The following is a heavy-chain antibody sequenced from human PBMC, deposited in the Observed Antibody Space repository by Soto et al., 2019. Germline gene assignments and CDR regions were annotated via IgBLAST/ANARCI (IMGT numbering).Heavy chain of an antibody. CDR2: ISGSGGST. D-gene: IGHD1-26*01. Sequence: EVQLLESGGGLVQPGGSPRLSCAASGFTFSSYAMSWVRQAPGKGLEWVSAISGSGGSTYYADSVKGRFTISRDNSKNTLYLQMNSLRAEDTAVYYCANPVLTGPVGPYYFDYWGQGTLVTVSS. CDR1: GFTFSSYA. CDR3: ANPVLTGPVGPYYFDY. J-gene: IGHJ4*02. V-gene: IGHV3-23*01.